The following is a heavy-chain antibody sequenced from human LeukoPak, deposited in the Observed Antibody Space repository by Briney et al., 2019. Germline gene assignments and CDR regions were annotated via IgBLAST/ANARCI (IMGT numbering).Heavy chain of an antibody. CDR3: ARRIVATIWDYYFDY. CDR1: GGTFSNYA. V-gene: IGHV1-69*05. Sequence: SVKVSCKASGGTFSNYATRWVRQAPGQGLEWMGGIIPIFGTTSYAQKFQGRVTITTDESTSTAYMELSSLRSDDTAVYYCARRIVATIWDYYFDYWGQGTLVTVSS. CDR2: IIPIFGTT. J-gene: IGHJ4*02. D-gene: IGHD5-12*01.